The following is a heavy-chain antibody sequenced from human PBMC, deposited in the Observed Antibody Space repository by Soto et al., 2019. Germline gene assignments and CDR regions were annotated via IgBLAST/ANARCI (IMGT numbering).Heavy chain of an antibody. CDR1: GFIFSSSA. CDR3: ARAVGGSSYADLPAD. V-gene: IGHV3-23*01. J-gene: IGHJ4*01. D-gene: IGHD5-18*01. CDR2: LSAGGTAT. Sequence: EVQLLESGGGLVQPGGSLRLSCAASGFIFSSSAMTWVRQAPGKGLEWVSGLSAGGTATYYADSVKGRFTISRDNSKNTLYMQVNSVRVEDTALYYCARAVGGSSYADLPADWGHGTQVTVSS.